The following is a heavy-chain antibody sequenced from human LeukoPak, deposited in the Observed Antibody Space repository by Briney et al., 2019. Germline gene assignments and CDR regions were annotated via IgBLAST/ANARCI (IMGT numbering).Heavy chain of an antibody. CDR3: ARVGSGSYYSDY. CDR1: GFNFRGYG. V-gene: IGHV3-33*01. CDR2: IWHDGSSR. Sequence: PGGSLRLSCAASGFNFRGYGMHWVRQAPGKGLEWVAIIWHDGSSRYYADSVKGRFTISRDTSKNTVYLQMNSLRDEDTAVYYCARVGSGSYYSDYWGQGTLVTVSS. D-gene: IGHD3-10*01. J-gene: IGHJ4*02.